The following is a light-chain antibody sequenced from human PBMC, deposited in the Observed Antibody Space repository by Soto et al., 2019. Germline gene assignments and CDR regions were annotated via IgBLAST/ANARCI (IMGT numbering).Light chain of an antibody. CDR1: RTIDNY. V-gene: IGKV1-39*01. CDR3: QQYDNWPWT. J-gene: IGKJ1*01. Sequence: DIQMTQSPSSLSASLGDRVTITCRARRTIDNYLNWYPQKQGRAPEXXVYATSSLQSGVPSRFTGGGSGTDFTLTISSLQSEDFGVYFCQQYDNWPWTFGQGTKVDIK. CDR2: ATS.